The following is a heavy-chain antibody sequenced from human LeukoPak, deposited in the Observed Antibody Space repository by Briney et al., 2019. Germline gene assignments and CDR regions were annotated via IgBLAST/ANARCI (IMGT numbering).Heavy chain of an antibody. CDR1: GFTFSSYW. J-gene: IGHJ3*02. V-gene: IGHV3-74*01. CDR3: ARESSSGWYDALDI. Sequence: GGSLRLSCAASGFTFSSYWMHWVRQAPGKGLVWVSRINSDGSSTTYADSVKGRFTISRDNAKNTVYLQMNSLRAEDTAVYYCARESSSGWYDALDIWGQGTMVTVSS. CDR2: INSDGSST. D-gene: IGHD6-19*01.